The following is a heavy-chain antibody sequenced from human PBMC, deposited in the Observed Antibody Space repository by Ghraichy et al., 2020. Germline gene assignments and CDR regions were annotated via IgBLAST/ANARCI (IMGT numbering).Heavy chain of an antibody. CDR1: GFTFSSYA. CDR3: ANAPRPGDVGDY. CDR2: ISGSGGST. V-gene: IGHV3-23*01. Sequence: GGSLRLSCAASGFTFSSYAMSWVRQAPGKGLEWVSAISGSGGSTYYADSVKGRFTISRDNSKNTLYLQMNSLRAEDTAVYYCANAPRPGDVGDYWGQGTLVTVSS. J-gene: IGHJ4*02. D-gene: IGHD3-10*01.